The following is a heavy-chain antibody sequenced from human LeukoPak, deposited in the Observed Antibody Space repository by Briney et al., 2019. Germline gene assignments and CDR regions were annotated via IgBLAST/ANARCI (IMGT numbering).Heavy chain of an antibody. CDR3: AKEDTAMATGGMDV. V-gene: IGHV3-21*04. Sequence: GGSLRLSCAASGFTFSSYSMNWVRQAPGKGLEWVSSISSSSSYIYYADSVKGRFTISRDNSKNTLYLQMNSLRAEDTAVYCCAKEDTAMATGGMDVWGQGTTVTVSS. J-gene: IGHJ6*02. CDR2: ISSSSSYI. D-gene: IGHD5-18*01. CDR1: GFTFSSYS.